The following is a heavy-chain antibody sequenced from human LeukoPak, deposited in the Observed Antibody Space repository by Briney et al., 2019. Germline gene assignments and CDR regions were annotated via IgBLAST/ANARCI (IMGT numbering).Heavy chain of an antibody. V-gene: IGHV2-5*02. CDR2: IYWDDDK. Sequence: ASGPTLVKPTQTLTLTCTFSGFSLSTSGVGVGWVRQPPGKALEWLALIYWDDDKRYSPSLKSRLTITKDTSKNQVVLSMTNMDPVDTATYYCARIRRELGGYEYYYYYMDVWGKGTTVTISS. J-gene: IGHJ6*03. D-gene: IGHD5-12*01. CDR3: ARIRRELGGYEYYYYYMDV. CDR1: GFSLSTSGVG.